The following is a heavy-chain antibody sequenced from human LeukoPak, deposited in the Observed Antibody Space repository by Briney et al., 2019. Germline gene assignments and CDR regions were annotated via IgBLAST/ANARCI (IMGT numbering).Heavy chain of an antibody. CDR2: ISSIRNYI. Sequence: GGSLRLSCEASEFTFSSYSINWVRQAPGKGLEWASSISSIRNYIYYADSVSGRFTISINNARHSLYLQMNSLKAEHGAVYDLTRLRGGYNYALGPFDYWGQGTLVTVSS. D-gene: IGHD5-18*01. CDR3: TRLRGGYNYALGPFDY. CDR1: EFTFSSYS. J-gene: IGHJ4*02. V-gene: IGHV3-21*01.